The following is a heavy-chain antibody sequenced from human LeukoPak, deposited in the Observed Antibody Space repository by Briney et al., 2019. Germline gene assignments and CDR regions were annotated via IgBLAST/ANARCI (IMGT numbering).Heavy chain of an antibody. CDR3: ARDAVDTANAV. CDR2: ISYDGSNK. V-gene: IGHV3-30-3*01. CDR1: GFTFSSYA. D-gene: IGHD5-18*01. Sequence: QSGGSLRLSCAASGFTFSSYAMHWVRQAPGKGLEWVAVISYDGSNKYYADSVKGRFTISRDNAKNTLYLQMNSLRAEDTAVYYCARDAVDTANAVWGQGTTVTVSS. J-gene: IGHJ6*02.